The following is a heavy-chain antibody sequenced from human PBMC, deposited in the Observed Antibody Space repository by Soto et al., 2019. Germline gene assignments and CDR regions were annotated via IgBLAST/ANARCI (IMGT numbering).Heavy chain of an antibody. CDR2: IKGRTGSGTI. V-gene: IGHV3-15*01. CDR1: GFNFGVPFKNFC. D-gene: IGHD1-26*01. J-gene: IGHJ4*02. CDR3: TTQWELDLSDAVRLEGF. Sequence: XESLGLSFAASGFNFGVPFKNFCMEWFRQAPGKGLEWVGRIKGRTGSGTIDYGAPVKGRFTISRDDSQNTVFLQLASLSTDDTAVYYCTTQWELDLSDAVRLEGFWGQGALVTVSS.